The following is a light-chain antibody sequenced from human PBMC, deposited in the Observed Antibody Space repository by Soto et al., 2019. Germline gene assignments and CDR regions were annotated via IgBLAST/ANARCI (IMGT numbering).Light chain of an antibody. Sequence: EIVLTQSPATLSLSPGERATLSCRASQIISSHLAWYQQKPGQAPRLLIYDASNRATGVPARFSCSGSGTDFTLTISSLEPEDFAIYYCQQRSNWPLTFGGGTKVEIK. J-gene: IGKJ4*01. V-gene: IGKV3-11*01. CDR3: QQRSNWPLT. CDR2: DAS. CDR1: QIISSH.